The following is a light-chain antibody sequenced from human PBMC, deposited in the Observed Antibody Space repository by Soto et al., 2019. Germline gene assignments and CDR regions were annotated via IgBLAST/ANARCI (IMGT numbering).Light chain of an antibody. CDR2: DNN. CDR1: SSNIEKNP. J-gene: IGLJ3*02. CDR3: GTWDNTLSGVV. V-gene: IGLV1-51*01. Sequence: QSVLTQPPSVSAAPGQKVTISCSGGSSNIEKNPVSWHQHLPGTGPKLLIYDNNNRPSGIPDRVSGSKSGTSATLGITGLQTGDGADYYCGTWDNTLSGVVFGGGTKVTVL.